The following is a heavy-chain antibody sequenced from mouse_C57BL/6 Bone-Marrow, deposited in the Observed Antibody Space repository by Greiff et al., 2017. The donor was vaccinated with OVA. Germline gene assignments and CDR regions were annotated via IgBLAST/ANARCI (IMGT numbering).Heavy chain of an antibody. Sequence: QVQLKQPGAELVRPGTSVKLSCKASGYTFTSYWMHWVKQRPGQGLEWIGVIDPSDSYTNYNQKFKGKATLTVDTSSSTAYMQLSSLTSEDSAVYYCARPYAMDYWGQGTSVTVSS. CDR2: IDPSDSYT. V-gene: IGHV1-59*01. CDR3: ARPYAMDY. J-gene: IGHJ4*01. CDR1: GYTFTSYW.